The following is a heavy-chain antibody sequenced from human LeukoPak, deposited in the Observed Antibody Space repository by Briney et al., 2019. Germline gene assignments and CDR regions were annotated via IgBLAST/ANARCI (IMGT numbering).Heavy chain of an antibody. J-gene: IGHJ4*02. CDR1: GFTFGDYA. CDR2: EWYDGSNK. CDR3: ARGGSGSRWQPFDY. Sequence: GGSLRLSCKASGFTFGDYAMSWFRQAPGKGLEWVAVEWYDGSNKYYADSVKGRFTISRDNSKNTLYLQMNSLRDEDTAVYYCARGGSGSRWQPFDYWGQGTLVTVSS. D-gene: IGHD6-13*01. V-gene: IGHV3-33*01.